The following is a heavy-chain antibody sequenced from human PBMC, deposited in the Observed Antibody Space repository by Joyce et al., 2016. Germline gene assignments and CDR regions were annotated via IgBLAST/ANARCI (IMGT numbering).Heavy chain of an antibody. J-gene: IGHJ4*02. CDR2: TYYRSKWYN. CDR1: GDSVSSNSSG. V-gene: IGHV6-1*01. D-gene: IGHD5-12*01. CDR3: ARDGDDSDYDWGAFAY. Sequence: QVQLQQSGPGLVKPSQTLSLTCAISGDSVSSNSSGWNWIGQSPSRGLEWLGRTYYRSKWYNDDAVSVKSRITINPDTSKNQFSLQLNAVTPEDTAVYYCARDGDDSDYDWGAFAYWGQGTLVTVSS.